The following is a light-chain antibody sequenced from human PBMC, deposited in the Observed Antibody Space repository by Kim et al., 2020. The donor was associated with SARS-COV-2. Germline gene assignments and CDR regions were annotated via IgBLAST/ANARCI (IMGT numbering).Light chain of an antibody. V-gene: IGKV1-12*01. J-gene: IGKJ3*01. CDR1: QGISSW. CDR2: AAS. CDR3: QQANILPLCA. Sequence: AVGGGVITTCRPSQGISSWLAWYQQKPGKAPKLLIYAASSLQSGVPSRFLGSGSGTDFTLSISSLQPEDFATYYWQQANILPLCAFGPGTKVDIK.